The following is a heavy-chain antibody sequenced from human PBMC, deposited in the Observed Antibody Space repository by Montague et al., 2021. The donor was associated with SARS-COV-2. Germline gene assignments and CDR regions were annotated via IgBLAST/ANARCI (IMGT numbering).Heavy chain of an antibody. CDR2: IYYRSKWYN. Sequence: CAISGDSVSSNIAAWNWIRQSPSRGLEWLGRIYYRSKWYNDYAVSVRSRITISPDTSKDQFSLQLNSVTPEDTAVYYCTQERGPGRTTWRYFDYWGQGTLVTVSS. CDR1: GDSVSSNIAA. CDR3: TQERGPGRTTWRYFDY. D-gene: IGHD1-14*01. J-gene: IGHJ4*02. V-gene: IGHV6-1*01.